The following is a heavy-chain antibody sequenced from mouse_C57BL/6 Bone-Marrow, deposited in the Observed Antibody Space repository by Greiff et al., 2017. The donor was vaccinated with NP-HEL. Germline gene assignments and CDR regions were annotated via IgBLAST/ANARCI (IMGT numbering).Heavy chain of an antibody. CDR3: ARAYSNYYFDY. V-gene: IGHV7-3*01. J-gene: IGHJ2*01. D-gene: IGHD2-5*01. CDR1: GFTFTDYY. Sequence: EVKLMESGGGLVQPGGSLSLSCAASGFTFTDYYMSWVRQPPGKALEWLGFIRNKANGYTTEYSASVKGRFTISRDNSQSILYLQMNALRAEDSATYYCARAYSNYYFDYWGQGTTLTVSS. CDR2: IRNKANGYTT.